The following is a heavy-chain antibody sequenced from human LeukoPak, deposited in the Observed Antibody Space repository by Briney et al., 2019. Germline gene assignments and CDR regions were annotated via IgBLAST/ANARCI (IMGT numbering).Heavy chain of an antibody. CDR3: ASESGRITMVRGVSFGRHFDY. J-gene: IGHJ4*02. CDR2: IYYSGSA. CDR1: GGFISSSSYY. D-gene: IGHD3-10*01. Sequence: PSETLSLTCTVSGGFISSSSYYWGWIRQPPGKGLEWNGYIYYSGSANYNPSLKSRVTISVDTSKNQFSLKLSSVTAADTAVYYCASESGRITMVRGVSFGRHFDYWGQGTLVTVSS. V-gene: IGHV4-61*05.